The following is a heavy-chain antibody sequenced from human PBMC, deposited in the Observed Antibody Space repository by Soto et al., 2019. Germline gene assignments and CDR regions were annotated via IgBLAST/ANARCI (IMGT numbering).Heavy chain of an antibody. J-gene: IGHJ4*02. CDR2: IYPDSGGT. V-gene: IGHV1-2*02. D-gene: IGHD2-8*01. Sequence: QVQLVQSGAEVKKPGASVKVSCRTSGYTFSGFYIHWVRQAPGQGLESMGWIYPDSGGTDYAQKFQGRVTMTRDTSISTAYMELSRLRSDDTAVCYCRVTGVSEVDYWGQGTLVTVSS. CDR1: GYTFSGFY. CDR3: RVTGVSEVDY.